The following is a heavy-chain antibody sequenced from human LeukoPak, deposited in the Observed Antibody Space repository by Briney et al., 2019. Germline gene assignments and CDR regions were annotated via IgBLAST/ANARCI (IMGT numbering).Heavy chain of an antibody. Sequence: GGSLRLSCAASGFTFSRYWMSWVRQAPGKGLEWVANIKQDGSEKYYVDSVKGRFTISRDNAKNSLYLQMNSLRAEDTAVYYCARDRKFYDSSGYFSLNLDYWGQGTLVTVSS. CDR2: IKQDGSEK. V-gene: IGHV3-7*01. D-gene: IGHD3-22*01. CDR3: ARDRKFYDSSGYFSLNLDY. J-gene: IGHJ4*02. CDR1: GFTFSRYW.